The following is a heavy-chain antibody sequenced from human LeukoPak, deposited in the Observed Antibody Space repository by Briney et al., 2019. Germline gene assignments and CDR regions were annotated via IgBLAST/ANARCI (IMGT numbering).Heavy chain of an antibody. V-gene: IGHV1-2*02. D-gene: IGHD3-10*01. CDR3: AICWGVNLALDAFDI. CDR2: INPNSGGT. J-gene: IGHJ3*02. CDR1: GYTFTGYY. Sequence: ASVKVSRKASGYTFTGYYMHWVRQAPGQGLEWMGWINPNSGGTNYAQKFQGRVTMTRDTSISTAYMELSRLRSDDTAVYYCAICWGVNLALDAFDIWGQGTMVTVSS.